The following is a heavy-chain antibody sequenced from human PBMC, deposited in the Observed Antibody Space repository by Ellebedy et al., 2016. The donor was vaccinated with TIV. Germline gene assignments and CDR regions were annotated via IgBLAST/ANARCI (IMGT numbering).Heavy chain of an antibody. CDR1: GFSFSSYW. J-gene: IGHJ3*01. D-gene: IGHD4-17*01. V-gene: IGHV3-7*01. CDR3: ATDGSYGDYLFPQHAFVF. CDR2: IRVDGNEK. Sequence: GESLKISCAASGFSFSSYWMSWVRQAPGKGLEWVANIRVDGNEKYYVDSVKGRFTISRDNAKNSLYPQMNSLRVEDTALYYCATDGSYGDYLFPQHAFVFWGQGTMVTVSS.